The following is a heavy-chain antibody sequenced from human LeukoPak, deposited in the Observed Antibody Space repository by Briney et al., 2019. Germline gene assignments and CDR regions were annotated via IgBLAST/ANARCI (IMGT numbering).Heavy chain of an antibody. Sequence: SETLSLTCAVYGGSFSGYYSSWIRQPPGKGLEWIGEINHSGSTNYNPSLKSRVTISVDSSKNQFSLKLSSVTAADAAVYYCARGRIHSRRFSYYMDVWGKGTTVTVSS. CDR1: GGSFSGYY. CDR2: INHSGST. CDR3: ARGRIHSRRFSYYMDV. V-gene: IGHV4-34*01. D-gene: IGHD2-15*01. J-gene: IGHJ6*03.